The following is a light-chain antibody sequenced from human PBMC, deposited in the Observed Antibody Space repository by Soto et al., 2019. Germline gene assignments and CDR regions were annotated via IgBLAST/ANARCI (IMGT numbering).Light chain of an antibody. CDR1: QSVSSY. CDR2: DAS. V-gene: IGKV3-11*01. CDR3: QQRSNWPPALT. J-gene: IGKJ4*02. Sequence: EIVLTQSPATLSSSAGERATLSCRASQSVSSYLAWYQQKPGQAPMLLIYDASNRATGIPARFSGSGSGTDFTLTISSLEPENFAVYYCQQRSNWPPALTFGGGTKVEIK.